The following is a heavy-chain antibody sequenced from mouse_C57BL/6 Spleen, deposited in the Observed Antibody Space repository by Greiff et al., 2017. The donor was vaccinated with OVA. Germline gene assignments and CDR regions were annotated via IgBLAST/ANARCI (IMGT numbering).Heavy chain of an antibody. V-gene: IGHV5-4*01. Sequence: EVKVVESGGGLVKPGGSLKLSCAASGFTFSSYAMSWVRQTPEKRLEWVATISDGGSYTYYPDNVKGRFTISRDNAKNNLYLQMSHLKSEDTAMYYCARDGGNYWYFDVWGTGTTVTVSS. J-gene: IGHJ1*03. CDR2: ISDGGSYT. D-gene: IGHD2-1*01. CDR1: GFTFSSYA. CDR3: ARDGGNYWYFDV.